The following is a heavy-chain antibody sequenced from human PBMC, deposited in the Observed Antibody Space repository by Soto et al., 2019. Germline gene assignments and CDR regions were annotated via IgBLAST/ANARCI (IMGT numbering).Heavy chain of an antibody. CDR3: ARTSAGGKYYYGMDV. Sequence: GESLKISCKGSGYSFTSYWIGWVRQMPGKGLEWMGIIYPGDSDTRYSPSFQGQVTISADKSISTAYLQWSSLKASDTAMYYCARTSAGGKYYYGMDVWGQGNPGHRLL. J-gene: IGHJ6*02. V-gene: IGHV5-51*01. CDR2: IYPGDSDT. CDR1: GYSFTSYW. D-gene: IGHD6-13*01.